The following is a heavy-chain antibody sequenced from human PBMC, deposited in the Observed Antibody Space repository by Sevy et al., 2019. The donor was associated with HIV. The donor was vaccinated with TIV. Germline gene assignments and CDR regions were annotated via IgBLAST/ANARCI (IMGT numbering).Heavy chain of an antibody. D-gene: IGHD3-22*01. Sequence: GGSLRLSCAASGFTFSSYAMSWVRQAPGKGLEWVSAISGGGGSTYYADSVKGRFTISRDNSKNTLYLQMNSLRAEDTAVYYCAKDDYYDSSGPEMAIAFDIWGQGTMVTVSS. CDR2: ISGGGGST. CDR1: GFTFSSYA. CDR3: AKDDYYDSSGPEMAIAFDI. J-gene: IGHJ3*02. V-gene: IGHV3-23*01.